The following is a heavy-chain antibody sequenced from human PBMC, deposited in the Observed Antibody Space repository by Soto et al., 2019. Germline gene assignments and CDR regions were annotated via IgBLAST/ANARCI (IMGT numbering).Heavy chain of an antibody. J-gene: IGHJ6*02. D-gene: IGHD1-26*01. CDR3: ARPSGSYSYYYAMDV. CDR2: IYYSVST. CDR1: GASIRSFF. Sequence: QVHLQESGPGLVKPSETLSLTCTVSGASIRSFFWTCIRQPPGRGLEWIGNIYYSVSTNYNPSLKNRVTMSVDTSKNQFSLMLTSGTAADTAVYYCARPSGSYSYYYAMDVWGQGTTVTVSS. V-gene: IGHV4-59*01.